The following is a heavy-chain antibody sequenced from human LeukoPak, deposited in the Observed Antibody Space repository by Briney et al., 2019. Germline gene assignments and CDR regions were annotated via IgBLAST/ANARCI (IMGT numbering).Heavy chain of an antibody. Sequence: GRSLRLSCAASGFTFDDYAMHWVRQAPGKGLEWVSGISWNSGGIGYADSVKGRFTISRDNAKNSLYLQMNSLRAEDTALYYCAKENLASRGFDPWGQGTLVTVSS. D-gene: IGHD3-3*02. CDR3: AKENLASRGFDP. J-gene: IGHJ5*02. CDR2: ISWNSGGI. V-gene: IGHV3-9*01. CDR1: GFTFDDYA.